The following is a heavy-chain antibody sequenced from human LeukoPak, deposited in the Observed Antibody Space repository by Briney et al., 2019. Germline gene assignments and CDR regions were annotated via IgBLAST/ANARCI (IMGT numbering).Heavy chain of an antibody. D-gene: IGHD3-10*01. V-gene: IGHV3-74*01. CDR2: INSDETTT. CDR1: GFTFNNYW. Sequence: PGGSLRLSCTASGFTFNNYWMHWVRQAPGKGLVWVSRINSDETTTGYAASVKGRFTISRDNAKNTLYLQMNSLRAEDTAVYYCARDRITNYYYMDVWGKGTTVTISS. CDR3: ARDRITNYYYMDV. J-gene: IGHJ6*03.